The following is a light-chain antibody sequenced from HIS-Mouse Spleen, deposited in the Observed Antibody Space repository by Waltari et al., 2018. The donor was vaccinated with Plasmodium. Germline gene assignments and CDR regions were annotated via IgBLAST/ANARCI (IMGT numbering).Light chain of an antibody. CDR2: GAS. CDR3: QQYNNWSFT. V-gene: IGKV3-15*01. J-gene: IGKJ3*01. Sequence: EIVMTQSPATLSVSPGERATLSCRASQSVSSNLAWYQQKPGQAPRLLIYGASTSAIGIPARFSGSGSGTEFTLTISSLQSEDFAVYYCQQYNNWSFTFGPGTKVDIK. CDR1: QSVSSN.